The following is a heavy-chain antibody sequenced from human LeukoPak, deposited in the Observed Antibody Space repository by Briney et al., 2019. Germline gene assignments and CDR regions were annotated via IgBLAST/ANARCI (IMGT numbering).Heavy chain of an antibody. D-gene: IGHD3-10*01. CDR3: ARDGSSWFGEFSCFDY. CDR1: GFTFNTYA. J-gene: IGHJ4*02. Sequence: GRSLRLSCEASGFTFNTYAMHWVRQAPGKGLEWVALISYDGATKYYADSVKGRVTISRDNYKNTLYLQLNSLRAEDTAVYFCARDGSSWFGEFSCFDYWGQGTLVTVSS. CDR2: ISYDGATK. V-gene: IGHV3-30*04.